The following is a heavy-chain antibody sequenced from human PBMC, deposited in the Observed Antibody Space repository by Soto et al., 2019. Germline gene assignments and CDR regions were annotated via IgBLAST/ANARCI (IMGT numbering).Heavy chain of an antibody. CDR1: GGSISTYY. V-gene: IGHV4-59*13. CDR3: ARVGATAELDS. D-gene: IGHD1-26*01. CDR2: MSYSGRT. Sequence: KASETLSLTCSVSGGSISTYYWSWIRQPPGKGLEWIGYMSYSGRTDYNFSLKSRVTISGDTSKNQSSLKLSSVTAADTAVYYCARVGATAELDSWGLGTLVTVSS. J-gene: IGHJ4*02.